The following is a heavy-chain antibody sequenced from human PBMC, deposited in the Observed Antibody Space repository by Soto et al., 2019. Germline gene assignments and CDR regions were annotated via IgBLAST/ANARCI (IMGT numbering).Heavy chain of an antibody. V-gene: IGHV4-30-4*01. CDR3: ARDAYYYNERGH. D-gene: IGHD3-10*01. CDR2: IYYSGST. CDR1: GGSISSGDYY. J-gene: IGHJ4*02. Sequence: QVQLQESGPGLVKPSQTLSLTCTVSGGSISSGDYYWSWISHPPGKGLEWIGYIYYSGSTYYNPSLKGRVTISVDTSKNQFSLKLSSVTAADTAVYYCARDAYYYNERGHWGQGTLVTVSS.